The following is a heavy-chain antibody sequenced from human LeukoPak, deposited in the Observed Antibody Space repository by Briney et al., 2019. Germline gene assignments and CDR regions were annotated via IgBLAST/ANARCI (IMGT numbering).Heavy chain of an antibody. CDR1: GFTVSTYY. CDR3: ARVYCSGGSCDPFDS. J-gene: IGHJ4*02. CDR2: IYSSGST. V-gene: IGHV3-53*01. D-gene: IGHD2-15*01. Sequence: GGSLRLSCAASGFTVSTYYMTGVRQAPGKGLAWVSVIYSSGSTYYADSVKGRFTIARDNAKNTLYLQMTSLRVEDTAVYYCARVYCSGGSCDPFDSWGQGTLVTVSS.